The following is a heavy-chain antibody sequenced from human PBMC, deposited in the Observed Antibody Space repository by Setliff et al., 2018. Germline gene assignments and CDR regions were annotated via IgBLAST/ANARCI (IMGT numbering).Heavy chain of an antibody. CDR3: ARGNYDILTGYSPLDC. J-gene: IGHJ4*02. Sequence: GGSLRLSCAASGFTFSSYGMHWVRQAPGKGLEWVAFIRCDGSNKYYADSVKGRFTISRDNSKNTLYLQLISLRAEDTAVYYCARGNYDILTGYSPLDCWGQGTLVTVSS. CDR2: IRCDGSNK. D-gene: IGHD3-9*01. CDR1: GFTFSSYG. V-gene: IGHV3-30*02.